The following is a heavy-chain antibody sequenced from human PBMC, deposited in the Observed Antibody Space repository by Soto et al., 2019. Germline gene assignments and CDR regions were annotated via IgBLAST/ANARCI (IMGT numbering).Heavy chain of an antibody. CDR2: INPTGSMT. V-gene: IGHV1-46*01. J-gene: IGHJ3*02. D-gene: IGHD5-12*01. CDR3: AIDTGYDNDSFDM. CDR1: GYSFITSYH. Sequence: QVQLVQSGAEVKKPGASVKVSCKASGYSFITSYHMHWVRQAPGRGLEWMGIINPTGSMTRDSQKLQGRLTMTRDTATATDYMELSNLTSEDTAVYFCAIDTGYDNDSFDMWGQGTRVTVSS.